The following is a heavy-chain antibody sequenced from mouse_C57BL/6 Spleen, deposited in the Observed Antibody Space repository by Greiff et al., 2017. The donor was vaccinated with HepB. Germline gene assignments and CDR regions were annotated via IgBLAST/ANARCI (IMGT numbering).Heavy chain of an antibody. D-gene: IGHD2-4*01. Sequence: EVKLMESGEGLVKPGGSLKLSCAASGFTFSSYAMSWVRQTPEKRLEWVAYISSGGDYIYYADTVKGRFTIYRDNARNTLYLQMSSLKSEDTAMYYCTKEGPLYYDYDGGFAYWGQGTLVTVSA. CDR1: GFTFSSYA. J-gene: IGHJ3*01. V-gene: IGHV5-9-1*02. CDR3: TKEGPLYYDYDGGFAY. CDR2: ISSGGDYI.